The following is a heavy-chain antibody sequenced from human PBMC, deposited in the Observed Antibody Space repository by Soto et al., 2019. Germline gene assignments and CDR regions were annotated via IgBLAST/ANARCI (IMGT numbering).Heavy chain of an antibody. J-gene: IGHJ4*02. D-gene: IGHD3-22*01. V-gene: IGHV3-30*18. Sequence: GGSLRLSCAASGFTFSSYGIHWVRQAPGKGLEWVALISNDGSVKSYADSVKGRFTISRDTSKNTVYLQMNSLRAEDTAVYHCAKDRSVNYYDSSGLDDWGQGTLVTVSS. CDR1: GFTFSSYG. CDR3: AKDRSVNYYDSSGLDD. CDR2: ISNDGSVK.